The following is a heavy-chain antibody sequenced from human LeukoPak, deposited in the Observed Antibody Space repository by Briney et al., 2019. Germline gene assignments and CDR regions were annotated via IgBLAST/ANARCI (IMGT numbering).Heavy chain of an antibody. Sequence: GASVKVSCKASGYTFTSYVINWVRQATGQGLESMGWMNPNSGNTGYAQKFQGRVTMTRNTSISTAYMELSSLRSEDTAVYYCAWRYCSSTSCGIWDNWFDPWGQGTLVTVSS. CDR3: AWRYCSSTSCGIWDNWFDP. J-gene: IGHJ5*02. CDR1: GYTFTSYV. D-gene: IGHD2-2*01. V-gene: IGHV1-8*01. CDR2: MNPNSGNT.